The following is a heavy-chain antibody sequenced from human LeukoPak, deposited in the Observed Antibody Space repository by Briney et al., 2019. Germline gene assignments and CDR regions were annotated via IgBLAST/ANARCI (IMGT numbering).Heavy chain of an antibody. CDR3: AKSGYNRFDY. V-gene: IGHV3-21*04. CDR1: GFTLSTYD. CDR2: ISSSSSNI. J-gene: IGHJ4*02. D-gene: IGHD5-24*01. Sequence: AGGSLRLSCAASGFTLSTYDTHWVRQAPGKGLEWVSYISSSSSNIYDADSMKGRFTLSRNNTKNSLYLQMNSLRVEDTAVYYCAKSGYNRFDYWGQGTLVTVSS.